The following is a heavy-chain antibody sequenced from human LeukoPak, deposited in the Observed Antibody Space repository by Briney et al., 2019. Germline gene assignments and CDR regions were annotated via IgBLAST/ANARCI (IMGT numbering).Heavy chain of an antibody. J-gene: IGHJ3*02. D-gene: IGHD4-17*01. CDR1: GGSISSGGYY. CDR3: ARLRKDAFDI. Sequence: PSQTLSLTCTVSGGSISSGGYYWSWIRQHPGKGLEWIGYIYYSGSTYYNPSLKSRVTISVDTSKNQFSLKLSSVTAAATAVYYCARLRKDAFDIWGQGTMVTVSS. CDR2: IYYSGST. V-gene: IGHV4-31*03.